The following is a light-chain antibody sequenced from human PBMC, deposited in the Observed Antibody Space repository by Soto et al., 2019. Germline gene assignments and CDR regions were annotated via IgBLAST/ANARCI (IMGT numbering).Light chain of an antibody. V-gene: IGLV2-8*01. CDR2: EVS. Sequence: QSVLTQPPSASGSPGQSVTISCTGTSSDVGDYNYVSWYQQHPGRAPKLMIYEVSKRPSGVPDRFSGSKSGNTASLTVSGLQAEDEADYYCSSYAGSNNLYVFGTGTKVNVL. J-gene: IGLJ1*01. CDR1: SSDVGDYNY. CDR3: SSYAGSNNLYV.